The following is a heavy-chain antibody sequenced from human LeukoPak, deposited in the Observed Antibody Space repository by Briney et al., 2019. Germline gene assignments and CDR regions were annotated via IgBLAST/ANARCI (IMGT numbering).Heavy chain of an antibody. D-gene: IGHD1-26*01. CDR2: ISSGSSTI. J-gene: IGHJ4*02. CDR3: ARSQSETYSHLDY. CDR1: GFTFSISS. Sequence: GGSLRLSCAASGFTFSISSINWVRQAPGKGLEWVPFISSGSSTIYYADSVKGRFTISRDNAKNSLYLQMNSLRAEDTAVYNCARSQSETYSHLDYWGQGTLVTVSS. V-gene: IGHV3-48*01.